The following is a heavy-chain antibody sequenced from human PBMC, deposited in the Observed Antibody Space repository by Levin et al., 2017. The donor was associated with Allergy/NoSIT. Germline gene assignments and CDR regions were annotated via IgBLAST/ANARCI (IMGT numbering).Heavy chain of an antibody. J-gene: IGHJ3*01. CDR3: AKRGYCSGNTCQSHDAIDV. Sequence: SCAASGFQFSLYGMHWVRQAPGKGLEWVALIVFDGNDQYYADSVKGRFTISRDNSKNTLYLQMSSPRENDTAIYYCAKRGYCSGNTCQSHDAIDVWGQGTLVIVSS. CDR1: GFQFSLYG. D-gene: IGHD2-15*01. CDR2: IVFDGNDQ. V-gene: IGHV3-30*18.